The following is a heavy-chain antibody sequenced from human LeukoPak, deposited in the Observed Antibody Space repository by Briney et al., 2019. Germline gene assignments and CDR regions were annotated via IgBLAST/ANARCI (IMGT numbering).Heavy chain of an antibody. J-gene: IGHJ6*02. CDR3: ARIFRYQLVDYYALDV. V-gene: IGHV3-21*01. CDR1: GFSFSDYA. CDR2: ISSNSAYI. D-gene: IGHD2-2*01. Sequence: PGGSLRLSCAASGFSFSDYAMDWVRHAPGKGLEWVSAISSNSAYIYYADSVKGRFTISRDNAKSSVSLQMNSLRDDDTAVYYCARIFRYQLVDYYALDVWGQGTTVTVSS.